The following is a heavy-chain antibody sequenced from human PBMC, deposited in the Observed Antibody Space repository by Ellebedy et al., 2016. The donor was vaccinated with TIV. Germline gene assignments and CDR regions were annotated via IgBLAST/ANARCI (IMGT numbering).Heavy chain of an antibody. CDR3: ARVVWQQPVSYASDI. D-gene: IGHD6-13*01. CDR2: IYYTGST. Sequence: MPSETLSLTCAVYGGSFSGYYWSWIRQPPGKGLEWIGYIYYTGSTNYNPSLKSRVTISVDTSKNQFSLKLSSVTAADTAVYYCARVVWQQPVSYASDIWGLGTMVTVSS. J-gene: IGHJ3*02. V-gene: IGHV4-59*01. CDR1: GGSFSGYY.